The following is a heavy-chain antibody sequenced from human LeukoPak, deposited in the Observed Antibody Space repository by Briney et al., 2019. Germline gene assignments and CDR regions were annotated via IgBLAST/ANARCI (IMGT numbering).Heavy chain of an antibody. D-gene: IGHD1-26*01. J-gene: IGHJ4*02. Sequence: SETLSLTCAVYGGSFSGYYWSWIRQPPGKGLEWIGSIYYSGSTYYNPSLKSRVTISVDTTKYQFSLKVSSVTAGDTAVYYCARHRAGAGKYFDYWGQGTLVTVSS. CDR2: IYYSGST. CDR3: ARHRAGAGKYFDY. V-gene: IGHV4-34*01. CDR1: GGSFSGYY.